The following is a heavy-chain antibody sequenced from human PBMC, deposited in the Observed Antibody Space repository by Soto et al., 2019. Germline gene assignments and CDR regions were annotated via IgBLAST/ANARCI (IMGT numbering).Heavy chain of an antibody. CDR1: GYTFTSYG. D-gene: IGHD6-19*01. V-gene: IGHV1-18*01. Sequence: GASVKVSCKASGYTFTSYGICWVRQAPGQGLEWMGWITAYSGNTNYAQKFQGRITVTTDTSTSTAYMELRSLRSDDTAVYYCARAASSGWNDSWGQGTPVTVSS. CDR2: ITAYSGNT. CDR3: ARAASSGWNDS. J-gene: IGHJ4*02.